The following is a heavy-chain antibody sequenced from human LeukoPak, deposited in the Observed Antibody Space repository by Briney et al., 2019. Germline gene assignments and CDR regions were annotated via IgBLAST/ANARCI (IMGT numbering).Heavy chain of an antibody. J-gene: IGHJ4*02. D-gene: IGHD2-15*01. V-gene: IGHV3-73*01. CDR2: IRSKANSYAT. Sequence: GGSLKLSCAASGFTFSGSVMHWVRQASGKGLEWVGRIRSKANSYATAYAASVKGRFTISRDDSKNTAYLQMNSLKTEDTAVYYCTRPYCSGGSCVDYWGQGTLVTVSS. CDR1: GFTFSGSV. CDR3: TRPYCSGGSCVDY.